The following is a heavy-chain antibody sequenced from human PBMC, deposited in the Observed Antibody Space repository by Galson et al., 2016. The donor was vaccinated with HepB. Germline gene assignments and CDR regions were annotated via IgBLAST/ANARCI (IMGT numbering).Heavy chain of an antibody. J-gene: IGHJ5*01. V-gene: IGHV4-39*01. CDR3: ARRGPGYIFDS. Sequence: SETLSLTCTVSGGSISIYDRYWTWIRQPPGAGLEWIGCIHYDGATYYKPSLKSRITISVETSKNQFSLRLSSVTAADTAVYYCARRGPGYIFDSWGQGSLVTVSS. CDR1: GGSISIYDRY. D-gene: IGHD5-24*01. CDR2: IHYDGAT.